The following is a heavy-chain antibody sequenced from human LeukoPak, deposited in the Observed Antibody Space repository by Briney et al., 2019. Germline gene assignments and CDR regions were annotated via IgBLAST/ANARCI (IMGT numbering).Heavy chain of an antibody. J-gene: IGHJ3*02. D-gene: IGHD3-9*01. Sequence: GESLKISCKGSGYSFTNYWIAWERQMPGKGLEWMGIIYPGDSNTRYSPSFHGQVTMSVDKSINTAYLQWSSLKASDTAVYYCARPLLRYFDSHAFDIWGQGTMVTVSS. V-gene: IGHV5-51*01. CDR1: GYSFTNYW. CDR2: IYPGDSNT. CDR3: ARPLLRYFDSHAFDI.